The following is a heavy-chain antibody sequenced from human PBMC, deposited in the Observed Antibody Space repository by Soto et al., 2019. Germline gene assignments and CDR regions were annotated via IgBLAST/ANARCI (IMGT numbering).Heavy chain of an antibody. V-gene: IGHV3-7*05. CDR1: GFTFGNYW. D-gene: IGHD6-25*01. Sequence: PGGSLRLSCAASGFTFGNYWMTWVRQAPGKGLEWVANIKGDGSAKSYLDSVRGRFTVSRDNAENSLFLQMNILGAEDTALYYCARDVSPGSSGYYLDDFDIWGQGTMVTVSS. CDR3: ARDVSPGSSGYYLDDFDI. J-gene: IGHJ3*02. CDR2: IKGDGSAK.